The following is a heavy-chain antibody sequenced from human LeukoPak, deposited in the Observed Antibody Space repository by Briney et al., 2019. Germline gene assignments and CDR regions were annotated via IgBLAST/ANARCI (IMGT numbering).Heavy chain of an antibody. CDR1: GFTFSSYD. V-gene: IGHV3-13*01. CDR2: IGTAGDT. CDR3: ARGVRRPGSGSYSIRYFDY. Sequence: GGSLRLSCAASGFTFSSYDMHWVRQVTGEGLEWVSSIGTAGDTYFPGSVRGRFTISRENAKNSLYLQMNSLRAGDTAVYYCARGVRRPGSGSYSIRYFDYWGQGALVTVSS. D-gene: IGHD3-10*01. J-gene: IGHJ4*02.